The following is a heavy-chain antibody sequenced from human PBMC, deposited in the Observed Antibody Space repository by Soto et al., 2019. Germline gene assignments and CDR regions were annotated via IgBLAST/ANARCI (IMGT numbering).Heavy chain of an antibody. CDR2: IYYSGST. CDR1: GGSISIYY. V-gene: IGHV4-59*08. CDR3: ARAAGWFDP. D-gene: IGHD6-25*01. Sequence: SETLSLTGSVSGGSISIYYWSWIRQPPGKGLEWIGYIYYSGSTNYNPSLKSRVTISVDTSKNQFSLKLSSVTAADTAVYYCARAAGWFDPWGQGTLVTVS. J-gene: IGHJ5*02.